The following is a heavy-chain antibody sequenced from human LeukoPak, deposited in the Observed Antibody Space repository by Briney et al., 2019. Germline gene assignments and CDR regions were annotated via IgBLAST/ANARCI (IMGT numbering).Heavy chain of an antibody. V-gene: IGHV4-59*01. CDR2: IYYSGST. Sequence: SETLSLTCTVSGGSISSYYWSWIRQPPGKGLEWIGYIYYSGSTNYNPSLKSRVTISVDTSKNQFSLKLSSVTAADTAVYYCARGPPTQGYSDYESGAFDIWGQGTMVTVSS. D-gene: IGHD4-11*01. J-gene: IGHJ3*02. CDR3: ARGPPTQGYSDYESGAFDI. CDR1: GGSISSYY.